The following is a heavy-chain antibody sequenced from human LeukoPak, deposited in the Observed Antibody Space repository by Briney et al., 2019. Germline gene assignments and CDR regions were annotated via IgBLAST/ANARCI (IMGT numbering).Heavy chain of an antibody. J-gene: IGHJ4*02. CDR1: GFTFSSYA. V-gene: IGHV3-23*01. D-gene: IGHD3-3*01. CDR2: ISGSGGST. Sequence: GGSLRLSCAASGFTFSSYAMSWVRQAPGKGLEWVSAISGSGGSTYYADSVKGRFTISRDNAKNSLYLQMNSLRAEDTALYYCAKDGFFWSGYYASGYFDYWGQGTLVTVSS. CDR3: AKDGFFWSGYYASGYFDY.